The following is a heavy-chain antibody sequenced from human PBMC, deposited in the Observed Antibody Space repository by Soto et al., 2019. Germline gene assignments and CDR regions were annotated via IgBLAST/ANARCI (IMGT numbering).Heavy chain of an antibody. CDR2: TYYRSKWCN. Sequence: SQTLSLTCVISGDSVSSNSAAWNWVRQSPSRGLEWLGRTYYRSKWCNDYAESVRSRITVNPDTSKNQFSLQLNSVTPEDTAVYYCASGHSSSNAFDVWGQGTMVTVSS. J-gene: IGHJ3*01. V-gene: IGHV6-1*01. D-gene: IGHD6-6*01. CDR3: ASGHSSSNAFDV. CDR1: GDSVSSNSAA.